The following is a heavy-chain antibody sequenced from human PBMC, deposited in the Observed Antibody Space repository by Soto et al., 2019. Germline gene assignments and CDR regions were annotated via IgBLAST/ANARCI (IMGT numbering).Heavy chain of an antibody. Sequence: GGSLRLSCAASGFTVSSNYMSWVRQAPGKGLEWVSVLYSGGSTYYADSVKGRFTISRDNSKNTLYLQMNSLRAEDTAVYYCARASGYYYYYYYGMDVWGQGTTVTVSS. CDR2: LYSGGST. V-gene: IGHV3-53*01. D-gene: IGHD3-3*01. CDR1: GFTVSSNY. J-gene: IGHJ6*02. CDR3: ARASGYYYYYYYGMDV.